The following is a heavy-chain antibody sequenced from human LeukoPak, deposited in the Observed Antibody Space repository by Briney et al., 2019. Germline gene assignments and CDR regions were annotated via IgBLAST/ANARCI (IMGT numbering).Heavy chain of an antibody. CDR3: AKNGYNFHRIQYNWFDP. V-gene: IGHV3-43*02. CDR1: GFTFDDYA. J-gene: IGHJ5*02. D-gene: IGHD5-24*01. CDR2: ISGDGGST. Sequence: GGSLRLSCAASGFTFDDYAMHWVRQAPGKGLEWVSLISGDGGSTYYADSVKGRFTISGDNSKNSLHLQMNSLRTEDTALYYCAKNGYNFHRIQYNWFDPWARGPWSPSPQ.